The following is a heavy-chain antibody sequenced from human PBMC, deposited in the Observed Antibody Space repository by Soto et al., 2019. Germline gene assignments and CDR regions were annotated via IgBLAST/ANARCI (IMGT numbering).Heavy chain of an antibody. D-gene: IGHD1-26*01. CDR2: INHSGST. J-gene: IGHJ6*02. V-gene: IGHV4-34*01. CDR3: ARVSGTYYYGMDV. Sequence: SETLSLTCGVYGGSFSGYYWSWIRQPPGKGLEWIGEINHSGSTNYNPSLKSRVTISVDTSKNQFSLKLTSVTAADTAVYYCARVSGTYYYGMDVWGQGTTVTVS. CDR1: GGSFSGYY.